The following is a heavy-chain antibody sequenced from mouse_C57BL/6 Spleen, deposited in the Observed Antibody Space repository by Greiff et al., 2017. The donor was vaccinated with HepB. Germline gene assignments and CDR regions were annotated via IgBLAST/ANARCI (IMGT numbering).Heavy chain of an antibody. CDR1: GYSITSGYY. CDR3: ARGTPMDY. Sequence: EVQLVESGPGLVKPSQSLSLTCSVTGYSITSGYYWNWIRQFPGNKLEWMGYISYDGSNNYNPSLKNRISITRDTSKNQFFLKLNSVTTEDTATYYCARGTPMDYWGQGTSVTVSS. J-gene: IGHJ4*01. V-gene: IGHV3-6*01. CDR2: ISYDGSN.